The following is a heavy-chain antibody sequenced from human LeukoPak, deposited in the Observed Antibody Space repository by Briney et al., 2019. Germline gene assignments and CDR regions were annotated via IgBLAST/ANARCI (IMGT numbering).Heavy chain of an antibody. CDR1: GFTFSSYW. CDR2: IKQDESEK. Sequence: GGSLRLSCAASGFTFSSYWMTWVRQAPGKGLEWVADIKQDESEKYYVDSVKGRFTISRDNAKNSLYLQMNSLRAEETAVYYCAREVVGAPDLWGRGTLVTVSS. CDR3: AREVVGAPDL. V-gene: IGHV3-7*01. D-gene: IGHD2-15*01. J-gene: IGHJ2*01.